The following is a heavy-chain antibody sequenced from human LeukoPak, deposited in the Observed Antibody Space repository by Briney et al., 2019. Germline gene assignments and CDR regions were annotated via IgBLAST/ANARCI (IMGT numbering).Heavy chain of an antibody. CDR2: ISSSSSYI. V-gene: IGHV3-21*06. Sequence: GGSLRLSCAASGFTFRSYSMKWVRQAPGKGLEWVSSISSSSSYIYYADSVKGRFTISRDNAKNLLYLQMNSLRAEDTAVYYRARYSDTGYSSSWYSTPFDYWGQGTLVTVSS. CDR1: GFTFRSYS. CDR3: ARYSDTGYSSSWYSTPFDY. J-gene: IGHJ4*02. D-gene: IGHD6-13*01.